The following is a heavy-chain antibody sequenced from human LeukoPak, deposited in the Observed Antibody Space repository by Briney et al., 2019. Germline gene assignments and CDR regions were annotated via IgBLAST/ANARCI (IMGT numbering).Heavy chain of an antibody. D-gene: IGHD3-16*01. Sequence: SETLSLTCAVYGGSFSGYYWSWIRQPPGKGLEWIGEINHSGSTNYNPSLKSRVTISVDTSKNQFSLKLSSVTAADTAVYYCARVRIEDGQLRGSYKNTNWFDPWGQGTLVTVSS. V-gene: IGHV4-34*01. CDR2: INHSGST. CDR1: GGSFSGYY. J-gene: IGHJ5*02. CDR3: ARVRIEDGQLRGSYKNTNWFDP.